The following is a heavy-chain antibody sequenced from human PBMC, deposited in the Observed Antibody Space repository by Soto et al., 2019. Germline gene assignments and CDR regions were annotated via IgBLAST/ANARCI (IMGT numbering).Heavy chain of an antibody. CDR2: ISAYNGNT. CDR3: ARVGPRFGELLGRPR. D-gene: IGHD3-10*01. Sequence: ASVKVSCKASGYTFTSYGISWVRQAPGQGLEWMGWISAYNGNTNYAQKLQGRVTMTTDTSTSTAYMELRSLRSDDTAVYYCARVGPRFGELLGRPRWGQGTLVTVSS. J-gene: IGHJ4*02. V-gene: IGHV1-18*01. CDR1: GYTFTSYG.